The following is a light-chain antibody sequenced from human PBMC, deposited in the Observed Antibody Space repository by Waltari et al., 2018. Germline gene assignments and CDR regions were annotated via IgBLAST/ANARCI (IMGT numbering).Light chain of an antibody. Sequence: DIQMPQSPSTLPASVGDRVTITCRPSQYVKNNLAWFQQKPGKAPKVLIHKASRLESGVPSRFSGSGFGTEFILSISSLQPDDFATYYCQEYDSLPITFGGGTKVEIK. J-gene: IGKJ4*01. CDR1: QYVKNN. V-gene: IGKV1-5*03. CDR2: KAS. CDR3: QEYDSLPIT.